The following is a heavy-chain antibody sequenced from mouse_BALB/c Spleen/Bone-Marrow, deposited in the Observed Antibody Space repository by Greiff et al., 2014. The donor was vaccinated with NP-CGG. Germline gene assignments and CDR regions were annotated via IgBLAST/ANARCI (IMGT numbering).Heavy chain of an antibody. CDR1: GFSLTNYG. Sequence: VKLVESGSGLVAPSQSLSITCTVSGFSLTNYGVHWVRQPPGQGLEWLGEIWADGSTNYNADLMCRLSITKDNSNSQVFVKMSSLKTDDSAMYYCARIPTSAGAMDYWGQGTSVTVSS. D-gene: IGHD1-1*01. CDR2: IWADGST. J-gene: IGHJ4*01. V-gene: IGHV2-9*02. CDR3: ARIPTSAGAMDY.